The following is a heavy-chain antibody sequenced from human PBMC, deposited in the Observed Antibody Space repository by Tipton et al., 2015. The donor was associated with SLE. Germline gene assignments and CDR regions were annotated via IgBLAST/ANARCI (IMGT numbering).Heavy chain of an antibody. V-gene: IGHV3-30*03. CDR1: GFTFSSYG. Sequence: SLRLSCAASGFTFSSYGMHWVRQAPGKGLEWVAVISYDGSNKYYADSVKGRFTISRDNSKNTLYLQMNSLRAEDTAVYYCARDGSSGWYWGPYFDYWGQGTLVTVSS. CDR2: ISYDGSNK. CDR3: ARDGSSGWYWGPYFDY. D-gene: IGHD6-19*01. J-gene: IGHJ4*02.